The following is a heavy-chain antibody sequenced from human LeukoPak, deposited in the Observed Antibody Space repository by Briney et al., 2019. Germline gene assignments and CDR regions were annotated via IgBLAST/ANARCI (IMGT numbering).Heavy chain of an antibody. J-gene: IGHJ4*02. D-gene: IGHD6-6*01. Sequence: PGGSLRLSCAASGITVSTNYMNWVRRAPGKGLEWVANINQDGSQKYHVDSVKGRFTISRDNAKNSLHLQMNSLRAEDTAVYYCAREMGGAVRPSYYWGQGTLVTVSS. CDR1: GITVSTNY. CDR2: INQDGSQK. CDR3: AREMGGAVRPSYY. V-gene: IGHV3-7*01.